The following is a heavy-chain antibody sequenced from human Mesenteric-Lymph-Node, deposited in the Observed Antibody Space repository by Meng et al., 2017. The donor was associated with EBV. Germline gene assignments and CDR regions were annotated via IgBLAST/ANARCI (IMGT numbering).Heavy chain of an antibody. Sequence: QVQVQPWGSGMLRPSETLSLTCAVYGESFSGYYWSWIRQPPGKGLEWIGEINHSGTTNYNPSLESRVTISVDTSKNQLSLKLTSLTAADTAVYYCARLGNGHWGQGTLVTVSS. CDR3: ARLGNGH. V-gene: IGHV4-34*01. J-gene: IGHJ4*02. CDR1: GESFSGYY. CDR2: INHSGTT.